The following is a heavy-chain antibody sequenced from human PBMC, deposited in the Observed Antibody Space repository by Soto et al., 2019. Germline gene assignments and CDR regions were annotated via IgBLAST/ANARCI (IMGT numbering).Heavy chain of an antibody. V-gene: IGHV4-4*02. D-gene: IGHD2-2*01. CDR1: GGYISSSNW. CDR3: ASRYCISTSCYVGYYGMDV. J-gene: IGHJ6*02. Sequence: QVQLQESGPGLVKPSGTLSLTCAVSGGYISSSNWWSWVRQPPGKGLEWIGEIYHSGSTNYNPSLKSRVTISVDKSKNQFSLKLSSVTAADTAVYYCASRYCISTSCYVGYYGMDVWGQGTTVTVSS. CDR2: IYHSGST.